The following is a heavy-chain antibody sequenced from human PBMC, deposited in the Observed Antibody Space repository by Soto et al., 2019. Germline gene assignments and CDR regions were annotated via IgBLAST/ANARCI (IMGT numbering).Heavy chain of an antibody. V-gene: IGHV1-18*01. J-gene: IGHJ4*02. D-gene: IGHD5-12*01. CDR2: ISAYNGNT. CDR3: ARNIVATIKSHYFDY. Sequence: ASVKVSCKASGYTFTSYGISWVRQAPGQGLEWMGWISAYNGNTNYAQKFQGRVTITADKSTSTAYMELSSLRSEDTAVYYCARNIVATIKSHYFDYWGQGTLVTVSS. CDR1: GYTFTSYG.